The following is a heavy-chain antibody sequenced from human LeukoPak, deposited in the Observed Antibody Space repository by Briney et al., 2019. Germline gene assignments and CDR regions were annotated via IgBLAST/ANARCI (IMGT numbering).Heavy chain of an antibody. CDR1: GFTFSSYG. V-gene: IGHV3-33*01. Sequence: GGSLRLSCAASGFTFSSYGMHWVRQAPGKGLEWVAVKWYDGSNKYYADSVKGRFTISRDNSKSTLYLQMNSLRAEDTAVYYCARDPTEQQLVLHYFDCWGQGTLVTVSS. CDR2: KWYDGSNK. J-gene: IGHJ4*02. CDR3: ARDPTEQQLVLHYFDC. D-gene: IGHD6-13*01.